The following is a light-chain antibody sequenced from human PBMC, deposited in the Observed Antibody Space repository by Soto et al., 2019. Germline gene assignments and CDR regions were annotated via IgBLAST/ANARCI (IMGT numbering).Light chain of an antibody. V-gene: IGLV2-14*01. J-gene: IGLJ1*01. CDR3: SSYTSSSTYV. Sequence: QSALTQPASVSGSPGQSITISCTGTSNDVGGYDYVSWYQQHPGKAPKLMIYDVSNRPSGVSSRFSGSKSGNTASLTISGLQAEDEADYYCSSYTSSSTYVFGAGTKVTVL. CDR1: SNDVGGYDY. CDR2: DVS.